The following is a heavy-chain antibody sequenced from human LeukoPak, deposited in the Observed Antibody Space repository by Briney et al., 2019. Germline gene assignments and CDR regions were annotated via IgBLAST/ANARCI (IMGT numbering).Heavy chain of an antibody. CDR2: IYYSGST. Sequence: SETLSLTCTVSGGSISSYYWSWIRQPPGKGLEWIGYIYYSGSTNYNPSLKSRVTISVDTSKNQFSLKLSSVTAADTAVYYCARVSYYDSSGYYYPYYYYYGMDVWGQGTTVTVSS. V-gene: IGHV4-59*01. D-gene: IGHD3-22*01. CDR1: GGSISSYY. CDR3: ARVSYYDSSGYYYPYYYYYGMDV. J-gene: IGHJ6*02.